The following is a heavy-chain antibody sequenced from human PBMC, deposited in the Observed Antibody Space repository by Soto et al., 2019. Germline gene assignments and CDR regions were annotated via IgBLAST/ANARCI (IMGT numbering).Heavy chain of an antibody. CDR1: GFTFSYYW. CDR2: IHSDGSST. CDR3: ARGDRGVFDL. Sequence: EVQLVESGGGLVRPGGSLRLSCAASGFTFSYYWMHWVRQAPGKGLVWVSRIHSDGSSTTYADFVKGRFIISRDNARNTVELQMNSVRVVDPAVYYCARGDRGVFDLWGQGTVVTVSS. V-gene: IGHV3-74*01. J-gene: IGHJ3*01. D-gene: IGHD1-26*01.